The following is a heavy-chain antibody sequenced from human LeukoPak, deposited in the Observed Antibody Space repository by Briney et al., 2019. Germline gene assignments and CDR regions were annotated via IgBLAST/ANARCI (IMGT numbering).Heavy chain of an antibody. J-gene: IGHJ4*02. CDR3: ARGWQGIFRGDYFGH. CDR2: IYYSGST. D-gene: IGHD3-10*01. Sequence: PSETLSLTCTVSGASLTNNYWSWIRQPPGERLEWIGYIYYSGSTDYNPSLKSRVTMSVDTSKNQFSLKLNSVTPAHTAVYYCARGWQGIFRGDYFGHWGQGALVTVSS. CDR1: GASLTNNY. V-gene: IGHV4-59*01.